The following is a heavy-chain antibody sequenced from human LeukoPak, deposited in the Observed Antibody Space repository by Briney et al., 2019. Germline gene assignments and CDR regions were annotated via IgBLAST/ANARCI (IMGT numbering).Heavy chain of an antibody. D-gene: IGHD6-13*01. CDR3: AKDPGERIAATY. J-gene: IGHJ4*02. CDR2: ISGSGGST. Sequence: GGSLRHSCAASGFTFSSYAMSWVRQAPGKGLEWVSAISGSGGSTYYADSVKGRFTISRDNSKNTLYLQMNSLRAEDTAVYYCAKDPGERIAATYWGQGTLVTVSS. CDR1: GFTFSSYA. V-gene: IGHV3-23*01.